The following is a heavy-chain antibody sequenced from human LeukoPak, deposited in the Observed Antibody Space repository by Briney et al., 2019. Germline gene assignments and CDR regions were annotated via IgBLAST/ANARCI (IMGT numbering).Heavy chain of an antibody. Sequence: GASVKVSCKASGYTFTSYGISWVRQAPGRGLEWMGWISAYNGNTNYAQKLQGRVTMTTDTSTSTAYMELRSLRSDDTAVYYCARDSTTVTTNHFQHWGQGTLVTVSS. D-gene: IGHD4-11*01. CDR1: GYTFTSYG. V-gene: IGHV1-18*01. J-gene: IGHJ1*01. CDR3: ARDSTTVTTNHFQH. CDR2: ISAYNGNT.